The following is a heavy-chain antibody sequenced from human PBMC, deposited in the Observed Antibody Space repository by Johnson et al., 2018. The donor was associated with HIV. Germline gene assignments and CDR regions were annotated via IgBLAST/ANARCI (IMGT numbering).Heavy chain of an antibody. CDR2: IYSGDST. D-gene: IGHD1-14*01. CDR3: ARSRQVGTPDAFDI. V-gene: IGHV3-66*01. J-gene: IGHJ3*02. Sequence: VTLVESGEGVVQPGGSLRLSCAASGFTVSSNYMSWVRQAPGKGLEWVSVIYSGDSTYYADSVKGRFIISRDNSKHTLYLQMNSLRADDTAVYYCARSRQVGTPDAFDIWGQGTMVTVSS. CDR1: GFTVSSNY.